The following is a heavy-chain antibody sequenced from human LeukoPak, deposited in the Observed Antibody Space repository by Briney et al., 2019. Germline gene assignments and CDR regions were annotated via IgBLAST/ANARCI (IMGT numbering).Heavy chain of an antibody. D-gene: IGHD2-21*02. CDR3: ARGQAYCGADCYSD. CDR1: GFSISHYY. Sequence: SGGSLRLSCAASGFSISHYYMTWVRQTPGKGLDWVSVIYTGGGTNYGDSVKGRFTISRDNSKNTLYLQMNSLGADDTAIYYCARGQAYCGADCYSDWGQGTLVTVSS. V-gene: IGHV3-66*01. CDR2: IYTGGGT. J-gene: IGHJ4*02.